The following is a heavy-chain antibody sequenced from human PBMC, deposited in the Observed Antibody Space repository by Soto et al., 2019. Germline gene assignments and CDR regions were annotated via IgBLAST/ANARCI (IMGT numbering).Heavy chain of an antibody. D-gene: IGHD2-8*01. Sequence: GESLKISCKVSGYSFTSYWISWLRQMPGKVLEWMGRIDPSDSYTNYSPSFQGHVTISADKSISTAYLQWSSLKASDTAMYYCARFGYCTNGVCLPKYGMDVRGQGTTVTVS. V-gene: IGHV5-10-1*01. CDR1: GYSFTSYW. J-gene: IGHJ6*01. CDR3: ARFGYCTNGVCLPKYGMDV. CDR2: IDPSDSYT.